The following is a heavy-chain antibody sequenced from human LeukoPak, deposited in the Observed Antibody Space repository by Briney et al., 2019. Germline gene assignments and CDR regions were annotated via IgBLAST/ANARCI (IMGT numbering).Heavy chain of an antibody. CDR2: ISAYNGNT. CDR3: ARVKGGIVGAKRPDAFDI. D-gene: IGHD1-26*01. V-gene: IGHV1-18*01. CDR1: GYTFTSYG. Sequence: GASVKVSCKASGYTFTSYGISWVRQAPGQGLEWMGWISAYNGNTNYAQKLQGRVTMTTDTSTSTAYMELRSLRSDDTAVYYCARVKGGIVGAKRPDAFDIWGQGTMVTVSS. J-gene: IGHJ3*02.